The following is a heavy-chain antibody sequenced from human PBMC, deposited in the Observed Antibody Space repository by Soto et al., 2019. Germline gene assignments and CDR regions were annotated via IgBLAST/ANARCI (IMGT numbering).Heavy chain of an antibody. V-gene: IGHV1-69*13. CDR3: ARSRELIVGAKKYYGMDV. J-gene: IGHJ6*02. CDR1: GGTFSSYA. Sequence: SVKVSCKASGGTFSSYAISWVRQAPGQGLEWMGGIIPIFGTANYAQKFQGRVTITADESTSTAYMELSSLRSEDTAVYYCARSRELIVGAKKYYGMDVWGQGTTVTVSS. D-gene: IGHD1-26*01. CDR2: IIPIFGTA.